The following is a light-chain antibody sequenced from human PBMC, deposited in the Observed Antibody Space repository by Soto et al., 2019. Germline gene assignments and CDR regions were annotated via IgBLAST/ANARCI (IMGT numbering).Light chain of an antibody. Sequence: EIVLTQSPATLSSSPGERATLSCRASQSVSFYFAWYQQKPGQAPRLLIYGASNRATGIPDRFSGSGSGTDFTLTISRLEAEDSAVYYCQHYGSSPPYTFGQGTKLKIK. CDR2: GAS. J-gene: IGKJ2*01. CDR3: QHYGSSPPYT. V-gene: IGKV3-20*01. CDR1: QSVSFY.